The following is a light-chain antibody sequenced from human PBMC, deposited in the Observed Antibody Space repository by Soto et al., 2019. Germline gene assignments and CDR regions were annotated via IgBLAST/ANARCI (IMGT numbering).Light chain of an antibody. CDR3: QQYGRSPPEFT. Sequence: EIVLTQSPGTLSLSAGERATLSCRASQTISSNYLAWYQQKPGQAPRLLSFGASYRATGIPDRFSGSGSGTDFTLTISRMELEAFAVYYCQQYGRSPPEFTFGPGTKVDIK. CDR2: GAS. CDR1: QTISSNY. V-gene: IGKV3-20*01. J-gene: IGKJ3*01.